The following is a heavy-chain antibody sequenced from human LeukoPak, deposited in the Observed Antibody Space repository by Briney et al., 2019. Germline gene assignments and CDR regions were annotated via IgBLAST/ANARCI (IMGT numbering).Heavy chain of an antibody. CDR2: IYYSGST. CDR3: ARDLIAVAGRNWFDP. V-gene: IGHV4-59*12. D-gene: IGHD6-19*01. CDR1: GGSFSGYY. Sequence: SETLSLTCAVYGGSFSGYYWSWIRQPPGKGLEWIGYIYYSGSTNYNPSLKSRVTMSVDTSKNQFSLKLSSVTAADTAVYYCARDLIAVAGRNWFDPWGQGTLVTVSS. J-gene: IGHJ5*02.